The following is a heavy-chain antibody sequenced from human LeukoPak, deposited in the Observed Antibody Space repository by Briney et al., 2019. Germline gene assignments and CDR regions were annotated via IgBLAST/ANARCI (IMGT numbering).Heavy chain of an antibody. J-gene: IGHJ4*02. CDR3: ARGPQRGYSYGYLFDY. CDR2: INAGNGNT. V-gene: IGHV1-3*03. CDR1: GYTFTSYG. D-gene: IGHD5-18*01. Sequence: ASVKVSCKASGYTFTSYGISWVRQAPGQRLEWMGWINAGNGNTKYSQEFQGRVTITRDTSASTAYMELSSLRSEDMAVYYCARGPQRGYSYGYLFDYWGQGTLVTVSS.